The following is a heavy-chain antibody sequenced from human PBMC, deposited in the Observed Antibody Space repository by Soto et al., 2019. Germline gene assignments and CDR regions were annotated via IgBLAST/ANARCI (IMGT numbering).Heavy chain of an antibody. CDR3: ASGRLVSRYYGLDV. V-gene: IGHV4-4*07. J-gene: IGHJ6*02. CDR1: GGSMNDYY. D-gene: IGHD6-6*01. CDR2: IFTSGNT. Sequence: SETLSLTCTVSGGSMNDYYWSWIRQPAGKGLEWIGRIFTSGNTNYNPSFRSRLTMSVDTSTNQVSLRLTSVTAADTAVYYCASGRLVSRYYGLDVWGQGTTVTVSS.